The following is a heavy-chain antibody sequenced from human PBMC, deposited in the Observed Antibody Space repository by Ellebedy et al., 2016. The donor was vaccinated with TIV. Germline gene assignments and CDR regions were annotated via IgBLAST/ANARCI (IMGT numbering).Heavy chain of an antibody. J-gene: IGHJ4*02. CDR2: IYYSGST. D-gene: IGHD6-19*01. V-gene: IGHV4-59*01. Sequence: SETLSLTCTVYGGSISSYYWSWIRQPPGKGLEWIGYIYYSGSTNYNPSLKSRVTISVDTSKNQFSLKLSSVTAADTAVYYCASGGKQWLVGSRYFDYWGQGTLVTVSS. CDR1: GGSISSYY. CDR3: ASGGKQWLVGSRYFDY.